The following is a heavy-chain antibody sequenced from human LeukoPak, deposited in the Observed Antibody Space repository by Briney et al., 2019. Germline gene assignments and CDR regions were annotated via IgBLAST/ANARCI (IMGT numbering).Heavy chain of an antibody. CDR3: ARGRNVYYYDSSPPY. J-gene: IGHJ4*02. CDR1: GGSFSGYY. Sequence: SETLSLTCAVYGGSFSGYYWSWIRQPPGKGLEWIGEINHSGSTNYNPSLKSRVTISVDTSKNQFSLKLSSVTAADTAVYYCARGRNVYYYDSSPPYWGQGTLVTVSS. V-gene: IGHV4-34*01. CDR2: INHSGST. D-gene: IGHD3-22*01.